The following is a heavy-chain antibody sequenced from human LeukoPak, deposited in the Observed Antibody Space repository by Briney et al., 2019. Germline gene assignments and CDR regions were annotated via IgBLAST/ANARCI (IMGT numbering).Heavy chain of an antibody. V-gene: IGHV3-23*01. CDR3: VKERPGKAYADY. J-gene: IGHJ4*02. CDR2: ISGSGDKT. D-gene: IGHD1-26*01. Sequence: PGGSLRLSCAASGFTFSSCAMSWVRQAPGKGLEWVSAISGSGDKTYYADSVKGRFTISRDNSRFTVHLQMNSLRGEDTAVYYCVKERPGKAYADYWGQGTLVTVSS. CDR1: GFTFSSCA.